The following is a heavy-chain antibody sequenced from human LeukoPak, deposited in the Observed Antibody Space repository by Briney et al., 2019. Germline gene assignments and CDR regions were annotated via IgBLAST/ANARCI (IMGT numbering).Heavy chain of an antibody. CDR1: GGSFSGYY. J-gene: IGHJ4*02. V-gene: IGHV4-34*01. CDR2: INHSGGT. CDR3: ARVPYPKHDIVVVVAAGYFDY. Sequence: PSETLSLTCAVYGGSFSGYYWSWIRQPPGKGLEWIGEINHSGGTNYNPSLKSRVTISVDTSKNQFSLKLSSVTTADTAVYYCARVPYPKHDIVVVVAAGYFDYWGQGTLVTVSS. D-gene: IGHD2-15*01.